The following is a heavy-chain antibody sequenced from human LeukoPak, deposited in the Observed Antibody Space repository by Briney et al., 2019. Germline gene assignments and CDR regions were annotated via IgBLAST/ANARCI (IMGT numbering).Heavy chain of an antibody. J-gene: IGHJ4*02. Sequence: GRSRSLAWVVAGFTFGSYAIRWVRQAPGKGLGWVAVISYDGSNKYYADSVKGRFTISRDNSKNTLYLQMNSLRAEDTAVYYCAREAVDIVAIGFDYWGQGTLVTVSS. V-gene: IGHV3-30-3*01. CDR3: AREAVDIVAIGFDY. CDR1: GFTFGSYA. CDR2: ISYDGSNK. D-gene: IGHD5-12*01.